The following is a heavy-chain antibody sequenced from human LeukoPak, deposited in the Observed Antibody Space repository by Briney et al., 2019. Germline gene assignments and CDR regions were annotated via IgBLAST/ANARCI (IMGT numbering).Heavy chain of an antibody. CDR1: GYTFTSYG. V-gene: IGHV1-8*02. Sequence: GASVTVSCTASGYTFTSYGISWVRQAPGQGLEWMGWMNPNSGNTGYAQKFQGRVTMTRNTSISTAYMELSSLRSEDTAVYYCARGTLLQWLTYPYYMDVWGKGTTVTVSS. CDR2: MNPNSGNT. D-gene: IGHD6-19*01. CDR3: ARGTLLQWLTYPYYMDV. J-gene: IGHJ6*03.